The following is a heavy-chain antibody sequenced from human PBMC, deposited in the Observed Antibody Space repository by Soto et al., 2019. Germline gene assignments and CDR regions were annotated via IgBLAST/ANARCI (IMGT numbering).Heavy chain of an antibody. D-gene: IGHD6-19*01. Sequence: GGSLRLSCAPSRFSVSSQSMTWVRQPPGKGLEWVAVISTSGKDTFYGDSVKGRFTISRDSSNNIVYLQMNSLRAEDTALYYCAKGNLYNFFSGSDYWGQGTLVTVSS. CDR1: RFSVSSQS. CDR2: ISTSGKDT. V-gene: IGHV3-23*01. J-gene: IGHJ4*02. CDR3: AKGNLYNFFSGSDY.